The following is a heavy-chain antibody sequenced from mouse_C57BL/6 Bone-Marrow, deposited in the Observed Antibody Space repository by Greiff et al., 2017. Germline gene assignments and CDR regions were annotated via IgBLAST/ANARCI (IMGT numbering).Heavy chain of an antibody. CDR2: ISSGGSYT. V-gene: IGHV5-6*02. J-gene: IGHJ4*01. CDR1: GFTFSSYG. Sequence: DVMLVESGGDLVKPGGSLKLSCAASGFTFSSYGMSWVRQTPDKRLEWVATISSGGSYTYYPDSVKGRFTISRDNAKNTLYLQMSSLKSEDTAMYDCARRGGGYAMDYWGQGTSVTVSS. CDR3: ARRGGGYAMDY.